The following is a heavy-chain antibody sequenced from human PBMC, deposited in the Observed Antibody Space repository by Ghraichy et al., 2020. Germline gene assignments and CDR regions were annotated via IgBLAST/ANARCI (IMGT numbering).Heavy chain of an antibody. J-gene: IGHJ5*02. CDR1: GFTFSDYY. CDR3: ARSIAAAGTLRWFDP. CDR2: ISSSSSYT. V-gene: IGHV3-11*06. Sequence: GGTLRLSCAASGFTFSDYYMSWIRQAPGKGLEWVSYISSSSSYTNYADSVKGRFTISRDNAKNSLYLQMNSLRAEDTAVYYCARSIAAAGTLRWFDPWGQGTLVTVSS. D-gene: IGHD6-13*01.